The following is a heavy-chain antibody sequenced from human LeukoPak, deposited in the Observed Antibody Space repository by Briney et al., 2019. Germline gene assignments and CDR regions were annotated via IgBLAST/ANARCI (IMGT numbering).Heavy chain of an antibody. CDR3: ARDATGSYHFDY. V-gene: IGHV3-74*01. D-gene: IGHD1-26*01. CDR1: GFTFSTYW. J-gene: IGHJ4*02. Sequence: QTGGSLRLSCAASGFTFSTYWMHWVRQAPGKGLVWISRIKTDGSIISYADSVRDRFTISRDNAKNTLYLQMNSLRVEDTAVYYCARDATGSYHFDYWGQGTLVTVSS. CDR2: IKTDGSII.